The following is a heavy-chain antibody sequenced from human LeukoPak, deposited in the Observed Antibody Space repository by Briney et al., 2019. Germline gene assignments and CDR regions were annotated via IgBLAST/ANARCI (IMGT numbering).Heavy chain of an antibody. J-gene: IGHJ5*02. Sequence: GASVKVSCKASGYTFAGYYMHWVRQAPGQGLEWMGWINPNSGGTNYAQKFQGRVTMTRDTSISTAYMELSRLRSDDTAVYYCATVAGIRGWFDPWGQGTLVTVSS. V-gene: IGHV1-2*02. CDR3: ATVAGIRGWFDP. CDR2: INPNSGGT. CDR1: GYTFAGYY. D-gene: IGHD5-18*01.